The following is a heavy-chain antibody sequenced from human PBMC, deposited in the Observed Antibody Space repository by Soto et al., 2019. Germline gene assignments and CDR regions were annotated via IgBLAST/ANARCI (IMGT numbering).Heavy chain of an antibody. CDR3: ARDSRWYTYYYGMDV. Sequence: QVQLVESGGGVVQPGRSLRLSCAASGFTFSRYAMHWVRQAPGKGLEWVAAISYDGSNKYFVDSVKGRFTISRDNSKNTLYLQMNSLRGEDTAVYYCARDSRWYTYYYGMDVWGQGTMVTVSS. D-gene: IGHD6-13*01. J-gene: IGHJ6*02. CDR1: GFTFSRYA. V-gene: IGHV3-30-3*01. CDR2: ISYDGSNK.